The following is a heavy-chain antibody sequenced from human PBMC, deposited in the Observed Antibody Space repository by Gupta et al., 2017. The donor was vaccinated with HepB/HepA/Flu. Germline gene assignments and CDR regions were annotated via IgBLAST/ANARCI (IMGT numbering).Heavy chain of an antibody. CDR3: ARDEGFGVVIIGYMDV. Sequence: QVQLVESGGGVVQPGRSLRLSCGASGFTFSSYGMHWVRQAPGKGLEWVAVIWYDGSNKYYADSVKGRFTISRDNSKNTLYLQMNSLRAEDTAVYYCARDEGFGVVIIGYMDVWGKGTTVTVSS. CDR1: GFTFSSYG. V-gene: IGHV3-33*01. J-gene: IGHJ6*03. CDR2: IWYDGSNK. D-gene: IGHD3-3*01.